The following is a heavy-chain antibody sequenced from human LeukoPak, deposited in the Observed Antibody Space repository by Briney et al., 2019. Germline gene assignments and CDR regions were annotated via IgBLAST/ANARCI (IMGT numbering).Heavy chain of an antibody. CDR2: IYFSGST. CDR1: GGSISGFF. J-gene: IGHJ4*02. Sequence: PSETLSLTCTVSGGSISGFFWSWIRQPPGKGLEWIGYIYFSGSTNYNPSLKSRVTISVDTSTNQFSLKLSSVTAADTAVYYCARTYYYDSSGYYYFDYWGQGTLVTVSS. V-gene: IGHV4-59*08. CDR3: ARTYYYDSSGYYYFDY. D-gene: IGHD3-22*01.